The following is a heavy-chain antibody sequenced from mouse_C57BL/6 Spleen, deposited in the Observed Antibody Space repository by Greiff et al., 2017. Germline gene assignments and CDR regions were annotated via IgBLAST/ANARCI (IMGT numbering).Heavy chain of an antibody. CDR3: ACYGSSYDAMDY. CDR1: GYTFTSYW. CDR2: IYPSDSET. D-gene: IGHD1-1*01. J-gene: IGHJ4*01. V-gene: IGHV1-61*01. Sequence: VKLQQPGAELVRPGSSVKLSCKASGYTFTSYWMDWVKQRPGQGLEWIGNIYPSDSETHYNQKFKDKATLTVDKSSSTAYMQLSSLTSEDSAVYYCACYGSSYDAMDYWGQGTSVTVSS.